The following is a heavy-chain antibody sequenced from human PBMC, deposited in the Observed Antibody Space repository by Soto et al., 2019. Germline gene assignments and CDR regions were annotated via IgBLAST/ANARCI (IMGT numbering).Heavy chain of an antibody. Sequence: QVQLVQSGAEVKKPGASVKVSCKASGYTFTSYYMHWVRQAPGQGLEWMGIINPSGGSTSYAQKFQGRVTMTRDTSTSTVYMELSSLGSEDTAVYYCARDYTYYYDSSGYATTFDPWGQGTLVTVSS. D-gene: IGHD3-22*01. J-gene: IGHJ5*02. CDR1: GYTFTSYY. CDR2: INPSGGST. CDR3: ARDYTYYYDSSGYATTFDP. V-gene: IGHV1-46*01.